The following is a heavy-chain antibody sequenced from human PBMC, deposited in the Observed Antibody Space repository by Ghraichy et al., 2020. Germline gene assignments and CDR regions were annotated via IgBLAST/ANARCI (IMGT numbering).Heavy chain of an antibody. J-gene: IGHJ4*02. Sequence: GESLNISCAASGFTFDDYTMFWVRQAPGKGLEWVSLINWDASSTYYADSVKGRFTISRDNKKNFLYLQINSLRIEDTALYYCARGLQLGTPGYYFESWGQGTLVNGPS. V-gene: IGHV3-43*01. CDR2: INWDASST. CDR3: ARGLQLGTPGYYFES. CDR1: GFTFDDYT. D-gene: IGHD7-27*01.